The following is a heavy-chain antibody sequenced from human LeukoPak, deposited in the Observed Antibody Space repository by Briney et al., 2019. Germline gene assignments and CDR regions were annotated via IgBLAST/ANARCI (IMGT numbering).Heavy chain of an antibody. J-gene: IGHJ4*02. Sequence: PGGSLRLSCAASGFTFSDYYMSWIRQAPAKGQEWVSYISSSGSTIYYADSVKGRFTISRDNAKNSLYLLMNSLRAEDTAVYYCARPNYDFWSGYSPAFDYWGQGTLVTVSS. CDR1: GFTFSDYY. CDR3: ARPNYDFWSGYSPAFDY. CDR2: ISSSGSTI. V-gene: IGHV3-11*04. D-gene: IGHD3-3*01.